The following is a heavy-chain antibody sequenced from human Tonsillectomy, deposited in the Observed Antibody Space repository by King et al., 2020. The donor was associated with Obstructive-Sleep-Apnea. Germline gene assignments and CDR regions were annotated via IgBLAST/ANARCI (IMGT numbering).Heavy chain of an antibody. CDR3: ATLWFGESFFDY. CDR2: ISKSGGT. CDR1: GDSISSRY. Sequence: VPLQESGPGLVKPSETLALTCNVSGDSISSRYWSWIRQPPGKGLEWIGYISKSGGTNYNPSLKSRVTMSVDTSKNQFSLRLSSVTAADTAVYYCATLWFGESFFDYWGQGTPVSVSS. J-gene: IGHJ4*02. V-gene: IGHV4-59*11. D-gene: IGHD3-10*01.